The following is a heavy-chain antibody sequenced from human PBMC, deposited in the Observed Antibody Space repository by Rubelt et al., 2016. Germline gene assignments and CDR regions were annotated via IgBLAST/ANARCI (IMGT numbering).Heavy chain of an antibody. D-gene: IGHD6-25*01. Sequence: QVQLQQWGAGLLKPSETLSLTCAVYGGSFSDYYWIWVRQSPGKGLEWIGDINHSGSTNYNPSLKSRVTTSVDTTNNQLSLKLHSVTAADTAVYYCARGSRAAAWVWGQGTLVTVSS. CDR2: INHSGST. V-gene: IGHV4-34*01. CDR1: GGSFSDYY. CDR3: ARGSRAAAWV. J-gene: IGHJ4*02.